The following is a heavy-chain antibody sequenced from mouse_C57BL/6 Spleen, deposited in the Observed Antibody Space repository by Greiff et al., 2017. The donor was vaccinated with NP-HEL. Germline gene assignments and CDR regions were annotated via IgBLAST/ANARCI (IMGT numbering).Heavy chain of an antibody. CDR3: ARGGAY. CDR1: GYTFTDYY. J-gene: IGHJ3*01. V-gene: IGHV1-76*01. CDR2: IYPGSGNT. Sequence: QVQLQQSGAELVRPGASVKLSCKASGYTFTDYYINWVKQRPGQGLEWIARIYPGSGNTYYNEKFKGKATLTAEKSSSTAYMQLSSLTSEDSAVYFCARGGAYWGQGTLVTVSA.